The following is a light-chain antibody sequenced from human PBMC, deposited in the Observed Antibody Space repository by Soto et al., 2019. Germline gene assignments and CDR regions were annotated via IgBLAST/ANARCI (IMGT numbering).Light chain of an antibody. CDR2: GAS. Sequence: EIVLTQSPGTLSLSPGERATLSCRASQSVSGSYLAWYQQKPGQAPRLLIYGASSRATGIPDRFSGSGSGTDFTLTISRLELEDFAVYYCQQYGSSLYTFGQGTKLEI. CDR3: QQYGSSLYT. CDR1: QSVSGSY. J-gene: IGKJ2*01. V-gene: IGKV3-20*01.